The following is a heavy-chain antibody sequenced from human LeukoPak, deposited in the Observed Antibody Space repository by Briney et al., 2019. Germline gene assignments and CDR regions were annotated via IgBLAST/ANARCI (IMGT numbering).Heavy chain of an antibody. Sequence: ASVKVSCKASGGTFSSYAISWVRQAPGQGLEWMGGIIPIFGTANYAQKFQGRVTITTDESTSTAYMELSRLRSEDTAVYYCARDGDVVVPAAIGHYYYMGVWGKGTTVTVSS. CDR2: IIPIFGTA. CDR1: GGTFSSYA. V-gene: IGHV1-69*05. D-gene: IGHD2-2*01. J-gene: IGHJ6*03. CDR3: ARDGDVVVPAAIGHYYYMGV.